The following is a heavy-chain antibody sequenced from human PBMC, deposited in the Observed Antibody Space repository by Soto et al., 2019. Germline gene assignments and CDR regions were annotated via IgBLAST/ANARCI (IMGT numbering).Heavy chain of an antibody. J-gene: IGHJ4*02. CDR1: GGSIRSSY. Sequence: SETLSLTCTVSGGSIRSSYWSWIRQSPGKGLEWIAYVYHTGTTNHNPSLSSRVTMSVDTSKNQFSLNVSSVTAADTAVYYCVAGNNGGDYWGQGTRVTVSS. CDR3: VAGNNGGDY. V-gene: IGHV4-59*01. CDR2: VYHTGTT. D-gene: IGHD6-13*01.